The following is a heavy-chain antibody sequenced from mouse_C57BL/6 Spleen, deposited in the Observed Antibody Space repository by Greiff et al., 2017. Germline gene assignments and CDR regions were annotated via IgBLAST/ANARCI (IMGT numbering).Heavy chain of an antibody. CDR2: ISYDGSN. CDR3: AREGAYYYGSSYFDY. CDR1: GYSITSGYY. D-gene: IGHD1-1*01. V-gene: IGHV3-6*01. J-gene: IGHJ2*01. Sequence: EVQLVESGPGLVKPSQSLSLTCSVTGYSITSGYYWNWIRQFPGNKLEWMGYISYDGSNNYNPSLKNRISITRDTSTNQFFLKLNSVTTEDTATYYCAREGAYYYGSSYFDYWGQGTTLTVSS.